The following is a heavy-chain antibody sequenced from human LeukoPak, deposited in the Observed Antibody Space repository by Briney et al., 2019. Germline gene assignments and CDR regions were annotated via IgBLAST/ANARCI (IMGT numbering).Heavy chain of an antibody. V-gene: IGHV3-30*18. D-gene: IGHD3-22*01. CDR2: ISYDGSNK. J-gene: IGHJ4*02. Sequence: GGSLRLSCAASGFTFSSYGMHWVRQAPGKGLEWVAVISYDGSNKYYADSVNGRFTISRDNSKNTLYLQMNSLRAEDTAVYYCAKDRISGATFLAGTMIVVVGPLDYWGQGTLVTVSS. CDR3: AKDRISGATFLAGTMIVVVGPLDY. CDR1: GFTFSSYG.